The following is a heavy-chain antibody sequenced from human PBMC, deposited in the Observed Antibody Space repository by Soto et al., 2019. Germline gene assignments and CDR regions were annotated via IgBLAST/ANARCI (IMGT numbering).Heavy chain of an antibody. CDR3: ARAQTYYVMDV. Sequence: QVQLVESGGGVVQPGRSLRLSCAASGFTFSSYGMHWVRQAPGKGLEWVAVIWYDGSNKYYADSVKGRFTISRDNSKNTLYLQMNSLRTEDTAVYYCARAQTYYVMDVWGQGTTVTGSS. CDR2: IWYDGSNK. V-gene: IGHV3-33*01. CDR1: GFTFSSYG. J-gene: IGHJ6*02.